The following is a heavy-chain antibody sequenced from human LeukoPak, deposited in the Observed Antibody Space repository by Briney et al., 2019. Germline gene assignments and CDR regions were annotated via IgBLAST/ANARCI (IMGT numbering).Heavy chain of an antibody. J-gene: IGHJ3*02. V-gene: IGHV3-48*03. CDR3: ARDPQGAAFDI. CDR2: ISNSGSII. CDR1: GFTFSSYE. D-gene: IGHD3-16*01. Sequence: GGSLRLSCAASGFTFSSYEMNWVRQAPGKGQEWVSYISNSGSIIYYADSVKGRFTISRDNAKNSLYLQMNSLRAEDTAVYYCARDPQGAAFDIWGQGTMVTVSS.